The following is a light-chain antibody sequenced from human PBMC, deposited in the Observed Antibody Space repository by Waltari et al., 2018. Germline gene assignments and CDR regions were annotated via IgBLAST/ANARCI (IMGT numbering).Light chain of an antibody. V-gene: IGLV2-14*01. CDR3: SSFTSSITRV. Sequence: QSALTQPASVSGSPGQSITISCTGTSSDVGGYNSVAWYQQHSGKAPKLMIYEVSHRPSGVSNRFSGSKSGNTASLTSSGLQAEDEADYYCSSFTSSITRVFGTGTKVTVL. CDR2: EVS. CDR1: SSDVGGYNS. J-gene: IGLJ1*01.